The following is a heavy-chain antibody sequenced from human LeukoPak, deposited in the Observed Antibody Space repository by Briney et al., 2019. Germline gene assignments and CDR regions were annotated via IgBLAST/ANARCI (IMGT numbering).Heavy chain of an antibody. Sequence: GESLKISCKGSGYSFTSYWIVWVRQMPGKGLEWMGIIYPGDSDTRYSPSFQGQVTISADTSITTAYLQWSSLKASDTAMYYCARPLVGTGYISSWSFDSWGQGTLVTVSS. CDR1: GYSFTSYW. D-gene: IGHD6-13*01. V-gene: IGHV5-51*01. CDR3: ARPLVGTGYISSWSFDS. J-gene: IGHJ4*02. CDR2: IYPGDSDT.